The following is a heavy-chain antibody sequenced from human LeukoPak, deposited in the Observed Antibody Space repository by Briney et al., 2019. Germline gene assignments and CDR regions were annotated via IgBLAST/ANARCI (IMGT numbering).Heavy chain of an antibody. CDR2: IYTSGST. Sequence: PSETLSFTCTVSGGSISRYYWSWIRQPAGKGLEWIGRIYTSGSTNYNPSLKSRVTMSVDTSKNQFSLKLSSVTAADTAVYYCARDIQGIAAREDPNWFDSWGQGILVTVSS. D-gene: IGHD6-6*01. CDR1: GGSISRYY. J-gene: IGHJ5*01. V-gene: IGHV4-4*07. CDR3: ARDIQGIAAREDPNWFDS.